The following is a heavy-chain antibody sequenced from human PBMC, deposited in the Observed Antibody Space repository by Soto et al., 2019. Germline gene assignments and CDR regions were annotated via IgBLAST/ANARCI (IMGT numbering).Heavy chain of an antibody. D-gene: IGHD1-26*01. CDR3: ATQEVGGSYVYTFDP. V-gene: IGHV4-39*02. J-gene: IGHJ5*02. CDR2: IYYSGST. Sequence: SETLSLTCSVSGGSISSSSYYWGWIRQPAGKGLEWIGSIYYSGSTSYNPSLKSRVTISVDTSKNHFSLKLSSVTAADTAVYYCATQEVGGSYVYTFDPWGQGTLVTVSS. CDR1: GGSISSSSYY.